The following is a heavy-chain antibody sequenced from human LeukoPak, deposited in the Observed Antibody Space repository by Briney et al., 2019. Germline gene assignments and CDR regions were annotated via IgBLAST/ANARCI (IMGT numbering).Heavy chain of an antibody. V-gene: IGHV1-69*05. CDR3: ARDISTYYFDSSGYYPTDY. CDR1: GGTFSSYA. J-gene: IGHJ4*02. Sequence: SVKVSCKASGGTFSSYAISWVRQAPGQGLEWMGRIIPIFGTANYAQKFQGRVTITTDESTSTAYMELSSLRSEDTAVYYCARDISTYYFDSSGYYPTDYWGQGTLVTVSS. CDR2: IIPIFGTA. D-gene: IGHD3-22*01.